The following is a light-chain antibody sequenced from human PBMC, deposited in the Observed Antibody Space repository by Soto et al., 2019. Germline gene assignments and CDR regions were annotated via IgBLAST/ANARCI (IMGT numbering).Light chain of an antibody. CDR2: GAS. J-gene: IGKJ5*01. CDR1: QSVTSNY. V-gene: IGKV3-20*01. CDR3: QHYVSPPIT. Sequence: EIELTQSPATWSLSPGERATLSCRASQSVTSNYLAWYQQKPGQAPRLLVYGASSRATGISDRFSGSRSGTDFTLTISRLEPEDFAVYYCQHYVSPPITFGQGTRLEI.